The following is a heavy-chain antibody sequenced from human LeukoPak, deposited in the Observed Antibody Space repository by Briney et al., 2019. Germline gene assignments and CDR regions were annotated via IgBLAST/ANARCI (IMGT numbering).Heavy chain of an antibody. CDR2: IWYDGSNK. J-gene: IGHJ5*02. CDR3: ARGGGYSSSWYLGVGGVQSWFDP. D-gene: IGHD6-13*01. Sequence: GRSLRLSCAASGFTFSSYGMHWVRQAPGKGLEWVAVIWYDGSNKYYADSVKGRFTISRDNSKNTLYLQMNSLRAEDTAVYYCARGGGYSSSWYLGVGGVQSWFDPWGQGTLVTVSS. V-gene: IGHV3-33*01. CDR1: GFTFSSYG.